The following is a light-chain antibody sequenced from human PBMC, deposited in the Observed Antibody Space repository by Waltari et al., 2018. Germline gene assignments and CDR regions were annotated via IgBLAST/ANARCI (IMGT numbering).Light chain of an antibody. J-gene: IGKJ1*01. Sequence: ETLMTQSPATLSLTPGERATLSCRASPNVERLLAGYQTRPVQAPRLLISGAYTRAPGVPARFSGSGSGTEFTLTITSLQPEDFAHYFCQQYNNWPRTFGPGTRVEL. V-gene: IGKV3-15*01. CDR2: GAY. CDR3: QQYNNWPRT. CDR1: PNVERL.